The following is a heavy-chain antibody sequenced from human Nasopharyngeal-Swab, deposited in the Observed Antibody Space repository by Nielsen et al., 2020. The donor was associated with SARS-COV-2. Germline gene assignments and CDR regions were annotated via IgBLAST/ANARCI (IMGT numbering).Heavy chain of an antibody. CDR1: GFTFSFYE. V-gene: IGHV3-48*03. D-gene: IGHD1-1*01. Sequence: GSLRLSCAASGFTFSFYEMNWVRQAPGKGLEWVAFISGGGDTIFYADSVKGRFTISRDDAKNSLYLQLNTLRVEDTAVYYCVRELDYFDSWGQGTLVTVSS. J-gene: IGHJ4*02. CDR3: VRELDYFDS. CDR2: ISGGGDTI.